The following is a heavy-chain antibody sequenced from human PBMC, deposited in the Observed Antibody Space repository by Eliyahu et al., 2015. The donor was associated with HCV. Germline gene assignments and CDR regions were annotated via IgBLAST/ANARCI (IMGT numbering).Heavy chain of an antibody. CDR3: AKHHCTKNVCYFDY. D-gene: IGHD2-8*01. J-gene: IGHJ4*02. Sequence: EVQMLESGGGLVQPGGSLRLSCAASGFTFGSYAVSWVRQAPGKGLEWVSGISGSGDSTYYADSVKGRFTISRDISNNTLYVQMNSLRAEDTAVYYCAKHHCTKNVCYFDYWGQGTLVTVSS. CDR2: ISGSGDST. CDR1: GFTFGSYA. V-gene: IGHV3-23*01.